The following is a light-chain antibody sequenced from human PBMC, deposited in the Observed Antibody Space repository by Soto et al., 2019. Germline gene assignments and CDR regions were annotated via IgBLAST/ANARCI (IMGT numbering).Light chain of an antibody. Sequence: QLVLTQPPSASGTPGQRVTISCSESSSNIGSETVNWYQQVPGTAPKLLIYANNQRPSGVPDRFSVSKSGTSASLAIGGLQSQDEADYYCAASDDSLKGWVFGGGTKLTVL. CDR2: ANN. J-gene: IGLJ3*02. CDR3: AASDDSLKGWV. V-gene: IGLV1-44*01. CDR1: SSNIGSET.